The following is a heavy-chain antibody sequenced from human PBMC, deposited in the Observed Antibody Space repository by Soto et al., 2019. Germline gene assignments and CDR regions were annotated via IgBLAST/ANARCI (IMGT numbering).Heavy chain of an antibody. D-gene: IGHD2-8*02. Sequence: EVQLLESGGGLDQPGGSLRLSCTASGFTFSSYAMSWVRQAPGKELEWVSTISGNSGKTNYAESVKGRFSISRDNSKNTVQLQLDSLRAEDTAVYFCAKLGFVLLELYYFHQWGHGTLVTVSS. V-gene: IGHV3-23*01. CDR3: AKLGFVLLELYYFHQ. J-gene: IGHJ4*01. CDR1: GFTFSSYA. CDR2: ISGNSGKT.